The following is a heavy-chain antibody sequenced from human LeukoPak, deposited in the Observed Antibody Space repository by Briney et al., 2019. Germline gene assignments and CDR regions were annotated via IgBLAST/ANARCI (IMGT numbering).Heavy chain of an antibody. Sequence: GGSLRLSCAASGFTFSSHAMSWVRQAPGKGLEWVSAISDRGDNKQYTDSVKGRLTISRDNSKNTLYLQMNSLRADDTAVYYCARSETFHSSSWFYDYWGQGTLVTVSS. CDR1: GFTFSSHA. J-gene: IGHJ4*02. CDR3: ARSETFHSSSWFYDY. D-gene: IGHD6-13*01. V-gene: IGHV3-23*01. CDR2: ISDRGDNK.